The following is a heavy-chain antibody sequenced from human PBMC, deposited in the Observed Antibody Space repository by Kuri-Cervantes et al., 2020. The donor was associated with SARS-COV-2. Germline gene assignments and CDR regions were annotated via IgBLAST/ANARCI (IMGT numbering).Heavy chain of an antibody. D-gene: IGHD2-2*01. Sequence: LSLTCAASGFTFSSYGMHWVRQAPGKGLEWGAVIWYDGSNKYYADSVKGRFTISRDNSKNTLYLQMNSLRAEDTAVYYCARDHCSSTSCYLDYYMDVWGKGTMVTVSS. CDR1: GFTFSSYG. V-gene: IGHV3-33*01. CDR3: ARDHCSSTSCYLDYYMDV. J-gene: IGHJ6*03. CDR2: IWYDGSNK.